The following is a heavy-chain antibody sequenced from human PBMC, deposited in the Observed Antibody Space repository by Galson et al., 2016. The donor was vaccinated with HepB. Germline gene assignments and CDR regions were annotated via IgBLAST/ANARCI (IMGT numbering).Heavy chain of an antibody. CDR3: AKAYGSGSSFYYYYGMDV. J-gene: IGHJ6*02. Sequence: SLRLSCAASGFTFSSYWVHWVRQAPGKGLVWVSRINSDGSSTSYADSVKGRFTISRDNAKNTLYLQMNSLRAEDTAVYYCAKAYGSGSSFYYYYGMDVWGQGTTVTVSS. CDR2: INSDGSST. D-gene: IGHD3-10*01. V-gene: IGHV3-74*01. CDR1: GFTFSSYW.